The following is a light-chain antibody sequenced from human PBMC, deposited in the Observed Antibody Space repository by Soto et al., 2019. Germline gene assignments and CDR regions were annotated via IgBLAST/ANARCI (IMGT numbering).Light chain of an antibody. V-gene: IGKV1-39*01. CDR1: QNINSY. CDR2: AAS. J-gene: IGKJ1*01. CDR3: QQCYSSPRT. Sequence: DIQMTQSPSSLSASVGDRVIITCRASQNINSYLNWYQQKPGKAPKLLIYAASSLQSGVPSRFSGGGYGTDFALTISSLQPEDFATYYCQQCYSSPRTFGQGTKVDIK.